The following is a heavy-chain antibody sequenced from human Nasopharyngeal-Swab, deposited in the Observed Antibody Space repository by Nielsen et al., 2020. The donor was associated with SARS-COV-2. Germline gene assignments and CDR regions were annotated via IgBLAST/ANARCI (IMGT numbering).Heavy chain of an antibody. Sequence: GESLKISCAAFGFTLSDYAMHWVRQAPGKGLEWVALFSYDGSKRYFADSMKGRFSISRDNIKNMLYLQMDSLRADDTAVYYCAKDHFYDSGSYDRLYFDFWGQGTLATVSS. CDR3: AKDHFYDSGSYDRLYFDF. CDR1: GFTLSDYA. J-gene: IGHJ4*02. V-gene: IGHV3-30*18. D-gene: IGHD3-10*01. CDR2: FSYDGSKR.